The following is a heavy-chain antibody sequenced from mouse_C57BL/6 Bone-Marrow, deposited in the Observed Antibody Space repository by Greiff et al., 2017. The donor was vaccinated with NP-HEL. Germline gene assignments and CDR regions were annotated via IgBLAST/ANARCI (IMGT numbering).Heavy chain of an antibody. Sequence: VQLQQSGAELVRPGTSVKVSCKASGYSFTNYLIEWVQQRPGQGLEWIGVINPGSGGTNYNEKFKGKATLTADKSSSTAYMQLSSLTSEDSAVYFWARCDYGWFAYWGQGTRVTVSA. CDR2: INPGSGGT. CDR1: GYSFTNYL. V-gene: IGHV1-54*01. J-gene: IGHJ3*01. CDR3: ARCDYGWFAY. D-gene: IGHD2-4*01.